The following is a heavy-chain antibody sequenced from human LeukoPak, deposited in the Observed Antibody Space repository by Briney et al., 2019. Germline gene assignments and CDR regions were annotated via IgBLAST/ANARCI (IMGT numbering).Heavy chain of an antibody. CDR1: GFTFSSYS. V-gene: IGHV3-21*01. J-gene: IGHJ6*03. CDR2: ISSSSSYI. D-gene: IGHD3-10*01. CDR3: ARGSGGGSGTYYYYYMDV. Sequence: GGSLRLSCVASGFTFSSYSMNWVRQAPGKGLEWVSSISSSSSYIYYADSVKGRFTISRDNAKNSLYLRMNSLRAEDTAVYYCARGSGGGSGTYYYYYMDVWGNGTTVTVSS.